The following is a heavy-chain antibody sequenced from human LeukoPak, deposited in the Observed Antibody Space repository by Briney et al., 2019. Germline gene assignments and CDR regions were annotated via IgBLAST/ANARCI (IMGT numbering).Heavy chain of an antibody. Sequence: GESLKISCKGSGYSFTSYWIGWVRQMPGKGLEWMGIIYPGDSDTRYSPSFQGQVTISADKSISTAYLQWSSLKASDTAMYYCARHGAKVTTNDAFDIWGQGTMVTVSS. J-gene: IGHJ3*02. D-gene: IGHD4-17*01. V-gene: IGHV5-51*01. CDR1: GYSFTSYW. CDR3: ARHGAKVTTNDAFDI. CDR2: IYPGDSDT.